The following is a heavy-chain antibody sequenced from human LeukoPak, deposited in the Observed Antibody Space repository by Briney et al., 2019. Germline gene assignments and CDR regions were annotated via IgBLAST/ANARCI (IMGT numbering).Heavy chain of an antibody. D-gene: IGHD5-18*01. CDR1: GFRFNNYA. Sequence: GGFLRLSCAASGFRFNNYAMSWVRQAPGKGLEWVSGISDSGRSTYYADSVKGRFTISRDNSKNTVHLQMNNLRVDDTALYFCVRHDSYIPYWGQGTLVTVSS. V-gene: IGHV3-23*01. CDR2: ISDSGRST. J-gene: IGHJ4*02. CDR3: VRHDSYIPY.